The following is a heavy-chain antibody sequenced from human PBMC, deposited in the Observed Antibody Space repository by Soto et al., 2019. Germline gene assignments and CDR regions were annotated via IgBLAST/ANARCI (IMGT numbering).Heavy chain of an antibody. V-gene: IGHV1-69*19. CDR1: GGTFSSYA. CDR2: IIPIFGTA. D-gene: IGHD2-21*01. J-gene: IGHJ4*02. CDR3: ARALRDCYNLGFVYFDY. Sequence: QVQLVQSVAEVKKPGSSVKVSCKASGGTFSSYAISWVRQAPGPGLEWMCGIIPIFGTANYAQKFQGRVTISADESTSTSCMELSSLRSEDTAGYYCARALRDCYNLGFVYFDYWGQGTMVTVSS.